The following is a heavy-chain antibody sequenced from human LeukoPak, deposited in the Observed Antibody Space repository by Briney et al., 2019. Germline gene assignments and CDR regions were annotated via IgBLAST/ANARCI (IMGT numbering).Heavy chain of an antibody. D-gene: IGHD2-2*01. CDR3: ATLLGYCSSTSCQYYFDY. CDR2: INPNSGGT. CDR1: GYTFTVYY. Sequence: ASVKVSCKASGYTFTVYYMHWVRQAPGQGLEWMGWINPNSGGTNYAQKFQGRVTMTRDTSISTAYMELSRLRSDDTAVYYCATLLGYCSSTSCQYYFDYWGQGTLVTVCS. V-gene: IGHV1-2*02. J-gene: IGHJ4*02.